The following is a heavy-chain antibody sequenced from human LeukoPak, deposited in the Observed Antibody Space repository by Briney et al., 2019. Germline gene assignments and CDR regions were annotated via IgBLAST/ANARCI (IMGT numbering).Heavy chain of an antibody. J-gene: IGHJ4*02. CDR2: IFPDGNT. V-gene: IGHV3-66*01. CDR3: ADSSWNY. Sequence: GGSLRLSCAVSGFTVSSRYMTWVRQAPGKGLEWVSVIFPDGNTNYAASMRGRFTIFRDNSKNTVYLQMNSLRGDGTAVYYCADSSWNYWGQGTLVTVSS. D-gene: IGHD6-13*01. CDR1: GFTVSSRY.